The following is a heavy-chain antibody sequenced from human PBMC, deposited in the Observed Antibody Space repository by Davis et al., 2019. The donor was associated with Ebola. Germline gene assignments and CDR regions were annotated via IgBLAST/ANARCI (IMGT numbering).Heavy chain of an antibody. CDR2: VSVDEITT. J-gene: IGHJ4*02. Sequence: PGGSLRPSCAASGLTFSKYWMHWVRQVPGKGLVWVARVSVDEITTTYADSVKDRFIISRDNTKNTLYLQVNSLRVEDTALYYCARADGYNTPPDYWGQGTLVTVSS. V-gene: IGHV3-74*01. CDR1: GLTFSKYW. CDR3: ARADGYNTPPDY. D-gene: IGHD3-10*01.